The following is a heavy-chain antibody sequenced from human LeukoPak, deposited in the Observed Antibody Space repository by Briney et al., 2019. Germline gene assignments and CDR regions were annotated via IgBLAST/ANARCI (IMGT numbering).Heavy chain of an antibody. Sequence: GGSLRLSCTASGFTTHYWLNWVRQSPGKGLEWVANIDRDGRVQHYVDSVEGRFTISRDSAKNSLALQMHSLRAEDTAVYYCTGGSEKLLSGEYYYYMDVWGTWTTVTVSS. V-gene: IGHV3-7*01. CDR1: GFTTHYW. D-gene: IGHD1-26*01. J-gene: IGHJ6*03. CDR3: TGGSEKLLSGEYYYYMDV. CDR2: IDRDGRVQ.